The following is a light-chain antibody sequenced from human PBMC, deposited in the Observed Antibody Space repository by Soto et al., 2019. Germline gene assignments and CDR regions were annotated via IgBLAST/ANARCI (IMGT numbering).Light chain of an antibody. J-gene: IGKJ5*01. CDR3: QQRSNWPPIT. Sequence: LTHSPATLSLSLGQRATLSCRLQQSVSSYLAWYQQKPGQAPRLLIYDASNRATGIPARFSGSGSGTDFTLTISSLEPEDFAVYYCQQRSNWPPITFGQGTRLEIK. CDR2: DAS. CDR1: QSVSSY. V-gene: IGKV3-11*01.